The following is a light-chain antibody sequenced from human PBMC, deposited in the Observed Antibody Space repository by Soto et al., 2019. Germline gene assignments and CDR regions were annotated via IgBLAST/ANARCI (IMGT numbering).Light chain of an antibody. V-gene: IGLV2-14*01. Sequence: SALTQPASVSGSPGQSITISCTGTSSDVGGYNYVSWYQQHPGKAPKLMIYDVSNRPSGVSNRFSGSKSGNTASLTISGLQAEDEADYYCISYTSSSTLVFGTGTKLTVL. CDR1: SSDVGGYNY. CDR2: DVS. CDR3: ISYTSSSTLV. J-gene: IGLJ1*01.